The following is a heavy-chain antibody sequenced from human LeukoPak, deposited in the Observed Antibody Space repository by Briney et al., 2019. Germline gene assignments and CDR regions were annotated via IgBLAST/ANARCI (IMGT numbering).Heavy chain of an antibody. Sequence: SVKVSCTASGGTFSSYAISWVRQAPGQGLEWMGGIIPIFGTANYAQKFQGRVTITADESTSTAYMELSSLRSEDTAVYYCAGEYYDSSGYYQGPPYFDYWGQGTLVTVSS. V-gene: IGHV1-69*13. J-gene: IGHJ4*02. CDR1: GGTFSSYA. CDR2: IIPIFGTA. CDR3: AGEYYDSSGYYQGPPYFDY. D-gene: IGHD3-22*01.